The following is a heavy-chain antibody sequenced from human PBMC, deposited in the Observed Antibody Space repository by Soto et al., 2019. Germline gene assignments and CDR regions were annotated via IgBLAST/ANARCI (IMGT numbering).Heavy chain of an antibody. Sequence: SETLSLTCAVYGGSFSGYYWSWIRQPPGKGLEWIGEINHSGSTNYNPSLKSRVTISVDTSKNQFSLKLSSVTAADTAVYYCATGYCSGGSCYSYYFDYWGQGTLVTVSS. CDR2: INHSGST. CDR3: ATGYCSGGSCYSYYFDY. CDR1: GGSFSGYY. J-gene: IGHJ4*02. V-gene: IGHV4-34*01. D-gene: IGHD2-15*01.